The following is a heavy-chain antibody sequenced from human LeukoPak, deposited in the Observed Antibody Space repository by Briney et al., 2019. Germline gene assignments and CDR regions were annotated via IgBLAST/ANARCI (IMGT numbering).Heavy chain of an antibody. D-gene: IGHD1-26*01. CDR2: VNQDGNNK. Sequence: GGSLRLSCVASEFTFSDYWMTWVRQAPGKGLEWVANVNQDGNNKNYVESVKGRFTISRDNAKNSLYLQMNSLRAEDTAVYYCARILGGDEGADYWGQGTLVTVSS. CDR3: ARILGGDEGADY. V-gene: IGHV3-7*01. J-gene: IGHJ4*02. CDR1: EFTFSDYW.